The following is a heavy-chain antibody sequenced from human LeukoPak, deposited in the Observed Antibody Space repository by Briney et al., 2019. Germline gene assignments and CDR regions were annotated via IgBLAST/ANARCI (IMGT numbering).Heavy chain of an antibody. CDR2: IIPIFGTA. D-gene: IGHD6-6*01. J-gene: IGHJ4*02. CDR3: GGDSDYSSSIPLGY. V-gene: IGHV1-69*13. Sequence: SLKPSSKASRVTFSSYATRWGRHTPGEGLGRMGGIIPIFGTATYAQKFQGRVTFTSDESTSTAYMELSSLRSEDTAVYYCGGDSDYSSSIPLGYWGQGTLVTVSS. CDR1: RVTFSSYA.